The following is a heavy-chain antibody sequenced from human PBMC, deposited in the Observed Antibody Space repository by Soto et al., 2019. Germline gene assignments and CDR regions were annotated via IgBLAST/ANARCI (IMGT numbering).Heavy chain of an antibody. CDR3: ARGIGSSSLHGGHWFDP. CDR2: IYYSGST. J-gene: IGHJ5*02. CDR1: GGSIRSYY. Sequence: SETLSLTCTVPGGSIRSYYWSWIRQPPGKGLEWIGYIYYSGSTNYNPSLKSRVTISVDTSKNQFSLKLSSVTAADTAVYYCARGIGSSSLHGGHWFDPWGQGTLVTVS. V-gene: IGHV4-59*01. D-gene: IGHD6-13*01.